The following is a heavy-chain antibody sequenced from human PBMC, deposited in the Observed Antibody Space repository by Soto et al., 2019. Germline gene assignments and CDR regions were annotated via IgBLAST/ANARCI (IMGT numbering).Heavy chain of an antibody. CDR3: ARDRKDCSSTSCPVGLQLPRSGGYYYYYYMDV. V-gene: IGHV4-31*03. J-gene: IGHJ6*03. CDR2: IYYSGST. CDR1: GGSISSGGYY. Sequence: PSETLSLTCTVSGGSISSGGYYWSWIRQHPGKGLEWIGYIYYSGSTYYNPSLKSRVTISVDTSKNQFSLKLSSVTAADTAVYYCARDRKDCSSTSCPVGLQLPRSGGYYYYYYMDVWGKGTTVTVSS. D-gene: IGHD2-2*01.